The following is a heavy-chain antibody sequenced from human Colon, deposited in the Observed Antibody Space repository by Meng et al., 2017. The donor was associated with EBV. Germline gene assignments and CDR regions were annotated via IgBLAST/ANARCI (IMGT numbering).Heavy chain of an antibody. CDR3: ARGELLWDY. Sequence: QLHPQESGPGMVKPSEPLSLTCAVSGGSISSGDSYWSWIRQPPGKGLEWIGYMDYRGSTLYNPSITSRVTISVDTSKNQFSLKLGSVIAADTAVYFCARGELLWDYWGQGTLVTVSS. J-gene: IGHJ4*02. V-gene: IGHV4-30-4*01. CDR2: MDYRGST. D-gene: IGHD2-2*01. CDR1: GGSISSGDSY.